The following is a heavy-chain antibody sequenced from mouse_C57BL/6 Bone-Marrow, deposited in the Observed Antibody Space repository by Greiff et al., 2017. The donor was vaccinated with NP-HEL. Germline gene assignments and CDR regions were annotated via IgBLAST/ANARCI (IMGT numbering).Heavy chain of an antibody. J-gene: IGHJ4*01. CDR1: GFTFSSYG. V-gene: IGHV5-6*01. CDR3: ARQTPYAMDY. Sequence: EVHLVESGGDLVKPGGSLKLSCAASGFTFSSYGMSWVRQTPDKRLEWVATSSSGGSYTYYPDSVKGRFTISRDNAKNTLYLQRSSLKSEDTAMYYCARQTPYAMDYWGQGTSVTVSS. CDR2: SSSGGSYT.